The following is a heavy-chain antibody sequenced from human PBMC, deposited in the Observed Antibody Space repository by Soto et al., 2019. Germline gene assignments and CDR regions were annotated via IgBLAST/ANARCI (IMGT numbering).Heavy chain of an antibody. CDR2: ISCSGSST. D-gene: IGHD3-10*01. V-gene: IGHV3-23*01. CDR1: GFTFSSYG. J-gene: IGHJ6*03. Sequence: GGSLRLSCAASGFTFSSYGMHWVRQAPGKGLEWVSAISCSGSSTYYADSVKGRFTISRDNSKNTLYLQMNSLRAEDTAVYYCAKGTGESHYYYYMDVWGKGTTVTVSS. CDR3: AKGTGESHYYYYMDV.